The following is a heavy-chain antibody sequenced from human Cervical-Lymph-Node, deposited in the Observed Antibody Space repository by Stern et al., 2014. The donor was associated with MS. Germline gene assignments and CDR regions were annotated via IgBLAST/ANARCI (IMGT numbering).Heavy chain of an antibody. CDR3: ARIGSGDYYGSPYFDN. V-gene: IGHV2-26*01. D-gene: IGHD2-21*02. J-gene: IGHJ4*02. Sequence: QITLKESGPVLVKPTETLTLTCTVSGFSLTNPRLGVGWIRQPPGKALEWLAHIFPNDGKSYNASLASRLTISHDTSKSQVVLTMTNIDPVDTATYHCARIGSGDYYGSPYFDNWGQGTLVTVSS. CDR2: IFPNDGK. CDR1: GFSLTNPRLG.